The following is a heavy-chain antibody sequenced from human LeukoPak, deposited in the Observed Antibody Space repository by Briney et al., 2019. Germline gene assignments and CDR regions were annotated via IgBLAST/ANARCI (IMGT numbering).Heavy chain of an antibody. CDR3: AKGLGGFPPLY. J-gene: IGHJ4*02. D-gene: IGHD2-15*01. V-gene: IGHV3-30*18. Sequence: GRSLRLSCAASGFTFSSYGMHWVRQAPGKGLEWVAVISYDGSNKYYADSVKGRFTISRDNSKNTLYLQMNSLRAEDTAVYCCAKGLGGFPPLYWGQGTLVTVSS. CDR2: ISYDGSNK. CDR1: GFTFSSYG.